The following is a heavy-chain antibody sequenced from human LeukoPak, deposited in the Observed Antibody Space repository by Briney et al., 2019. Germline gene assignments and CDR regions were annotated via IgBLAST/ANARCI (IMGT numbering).Heavy chain of an antibody. J-gene: IGHJ4*02. CDR1: GGSISSGDYY. CDR3: ARADAAGGYSSSWYQPVFDY. Sequence: SQTLSLTCTVSGGSISSGDYYWSWIRQPPGKGLEWIGYIYHSGSTYYNPSLKSRVTISVDRSKNQFSLKLSSVTAADTAVYYCARADAAGGYSSSWYQPVFDYWGQGTLVTVSS. D-gene: IGHD6-13*01. V-gene: IGHV4-30-2*01. CDR2: IYHSGST.